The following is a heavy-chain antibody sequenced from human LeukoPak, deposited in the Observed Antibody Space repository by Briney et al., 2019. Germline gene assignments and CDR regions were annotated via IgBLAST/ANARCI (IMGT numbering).Heavy chain of an antibody. CDR2: IGVGGSLI. V-gene: IGHV3-48*03. Sequence: GGSLTLSCEASGFIFSSYEMNWVRQAPGKGLEWLSYIGVGGSLIYYADSVKGRFTISRDNARNSVYLQMVSLRAEDTAIYYCAREVAGTGTSEYDNWGQGTLVTVSS. D-gene: IGHD6-19*01. J-gene: IGHJ4*02. CDR1: GFIFSSYE. CDR3: AREVAGTGTSEYDN.